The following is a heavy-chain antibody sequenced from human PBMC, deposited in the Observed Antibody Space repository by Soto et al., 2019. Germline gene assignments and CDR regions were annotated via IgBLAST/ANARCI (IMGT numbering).Heavy chain of an antibody. D-gene: IGHD5-18*01. CDR3: ARGYGRNFDY. V-gene: IGHV4-4*02. Sequence: SETLSLTCAVSGGSISSNNWWSWVRQSPGSGLEWIGEIYYSGITNYNPFLKSRVTISIDKAKNHFSLKLSSVTAADTAVYYCARGYGRNFDYWGQGTLVTVSS. J-gene: IGHJ4*02. CDR1: GGSISSNNW. CDR2: IYYSGIT.